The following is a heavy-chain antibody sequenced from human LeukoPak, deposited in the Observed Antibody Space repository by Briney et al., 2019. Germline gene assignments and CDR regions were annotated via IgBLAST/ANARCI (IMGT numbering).Heavy chain of an antibody. CDR2: INNDGTGT. V-gene: IGHV3-74*01. Sequence: GGSLRLSCAASGFTFSNYWMHWVRQAPGKGLVWVSRINNDGTGTSYADSVKGRFTISRDNAKNTLYLQMNSLRVEDTAVYYCARGLRGPDYWGQGTQVTVSS. CDR1: GFTFSNYW. CDR3: ARGLRGPDY. D-gene: IGHD3-10*01. J-gene: IGHJ4*02.